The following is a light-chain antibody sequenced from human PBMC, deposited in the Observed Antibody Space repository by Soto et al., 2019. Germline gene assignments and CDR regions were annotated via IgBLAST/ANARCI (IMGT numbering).Light chain of an antibody. CDR3: SSYTTSNTRQIV. CDR1: SSDVVGYNY. J-gene: IGLJ1*01. V-gene: IGLV2-14*03. Sequence: QCALTQPASVSGSPGQSITISCTGTSSDVVGYNYVSWYQHHPGKAPKLIIYDVSNRPSGVSIRFSGSKSDNTASLTISGLQPEDEADYHCSSYTTSNTRQIVFGTGTKVTVL. CDR2: DVS.